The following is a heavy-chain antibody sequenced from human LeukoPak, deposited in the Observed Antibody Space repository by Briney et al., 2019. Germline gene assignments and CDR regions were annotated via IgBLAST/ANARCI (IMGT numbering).Heavy chain of an antibody. CDR1: GDSVSSTNVG. D-gene: IGHD5-18*01. CDR3: ARGGYSYGARGDFDY. J-gene: IGHJ4*02. V-gene: IGHV6-1*01. Sequence: SQTLSLTCAISGDSVSSTNVGWNWIRLSPSSGLEWLGRTYYRSQFYNDYADSVKGRITITPDTSRNQFSLKLSSVAAADTAVYYCARGGYSYGARGDFDYWGQGTLVTVSS. CDR2: TYYRSQFYN.